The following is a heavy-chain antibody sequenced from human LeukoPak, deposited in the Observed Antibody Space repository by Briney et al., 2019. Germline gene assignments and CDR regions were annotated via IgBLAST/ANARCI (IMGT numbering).Heavy chain of an antibody. CDR2: IYYSGST. V-gene: IGHV4-39*07. Sequence: PSETLSLTCTVSGGSISSSSYYWGWIRQPPGKGLEWIGSIYYSGSTYYNPSLKSRVTISVDTSKNQFSLKLSSVTAADTAVYYCARDRGFKHWVDYWGQGSLVTVSS. CDR3: ARDRGFKHWVDY. CDR1: GGSISSSSYY. D-gene: IGHD5-12*01. J-gene: IGHJ4*02.